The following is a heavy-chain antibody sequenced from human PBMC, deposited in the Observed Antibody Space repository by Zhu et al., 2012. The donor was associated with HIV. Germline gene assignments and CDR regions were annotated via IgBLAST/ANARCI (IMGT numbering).Heavy chain of an antibody. CDR1: GGSISSSSYY. CDR2: IYYGDKT. CDR3: ARRPNVLRGPSNGFDI. D-gene: IGHD3-10*01. V-gene: IGHV4-39*01. J-gene: IGHJ3*02. Sequence: QVQLEESGPGLVKPSETLSLTCIVSGGSISSSSYYWGWIRQPPGKGLEWIGSIYYGDKTYYNPALESRLTMSADTPKNQFSLKLRSVTAADTAIYYCARRPNVLRGPSNGFDIWAKGQWSPSLQ.